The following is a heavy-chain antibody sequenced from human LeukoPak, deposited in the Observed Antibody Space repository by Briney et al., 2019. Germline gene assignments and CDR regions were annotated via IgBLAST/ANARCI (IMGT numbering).Heavy chain of an antibody. Sequence: GVYLSLYCAASAFTFDDYAMHWVPQAPGKGREWVSGISWNSGSIGYADSVKGRFAISRDNAKNSLYLQMSSLRAEDTVLYYCAIDRRDYLISGVDYWGQGTLVTVSS. J-gene: IGHJ4*02. V-gene: IGHV3-9*01. CDR1: AFTFDDYA. CDR2: ISWNSGSI. CDR3: AIDRRDYLISGVDY. D-gene: IGHD4-11*01.